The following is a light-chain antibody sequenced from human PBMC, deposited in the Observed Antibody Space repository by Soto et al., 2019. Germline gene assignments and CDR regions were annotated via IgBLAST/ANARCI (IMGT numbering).Light chain of an antibody. CDR1: ESVSSN. J-gene: IGKJ1*01. CDR3: QQYGSSPWT. CDR2: GAS. Sequence: EIVMTQSPATLSVSPGERVTLSCRASESVSSNLAWYQQKPGQAPRLLMYGASTRATGIPARFSGSGSGTDFTLTISRLEPEDFAVYYCQQYGSSPWTFGQGTKVDIK. V-gene: IGKV3-15*01.